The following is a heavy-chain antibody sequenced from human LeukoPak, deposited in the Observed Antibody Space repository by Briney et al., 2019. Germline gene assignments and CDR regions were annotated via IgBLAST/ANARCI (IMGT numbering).Heavy chain of an antibody. CDR1: GFTFSSYA. CDR3: AREQAGAADY. Sequence: GGSLRLSCAASGFTFSSYAMSWVRQAPGKGLEWVSSISSSSSYTYYADSVKGRFTISRDNAKNSLFLEMNSLRAEDTALYYCAREQAGAADYWGQGTLVTVSS. D-gene: IGHD1-26*01. V-gene: IGHV3-21*01. J-gene: IGHJ4*02. CDR2: ISSSSSYT.